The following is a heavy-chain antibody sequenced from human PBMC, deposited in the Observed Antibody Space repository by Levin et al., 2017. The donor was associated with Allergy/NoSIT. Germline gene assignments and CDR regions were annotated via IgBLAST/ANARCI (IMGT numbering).Heavy chain of an antibody. CDR3: ARTVSWGDAFDI. V-gene: IGHV1-69*13. J-gene: IGHJ3*02. CDR1: GGTFSSYA. D-gene: IGHD3-16*01. CDR2: IIPIFGTA. Sequence: PVASVKVSCKASGGTFSSYAISWVRQAPGQGLEWMGGIIPIFGTANYAQKFQGRVTITADESTSTAYMELSSLRSEDTAVYYCARTVSWGDAFDIWGQGTMVTVSS.